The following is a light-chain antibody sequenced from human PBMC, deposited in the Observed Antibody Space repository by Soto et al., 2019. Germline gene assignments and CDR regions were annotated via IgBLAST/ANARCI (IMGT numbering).Light chain of an antibody. V-gene: IGLV2-11*01. J-gene: IGLJ2*01. CDR1: SNDVGGYNF. Sequence: QSALTQSRSVSGSPGQSVTISCTGTSNDVGGYNFVSWYQQHPSKAPKLMIYDVSKRPSGVPDRFSGSKSGNTASLTISRLQAEDEADYYCCSYAGSYTLIFGGGTKVTVL. CDR3: CSYAGSYTLI. CDR2: DVS.